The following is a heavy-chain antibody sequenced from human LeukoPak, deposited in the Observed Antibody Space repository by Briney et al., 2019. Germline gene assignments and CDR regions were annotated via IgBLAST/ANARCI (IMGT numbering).Heavy chain of an antibody. D-gene: IGHD3-10*01. J-gene: IGHJ4*02. V-gene: IGHV3-15*07. Sequence: GGSLRLSCAVSGFPFSDAWMNWVCQVPGRGLEWVGLIKSKTNGGTTDYTTPVKGRFTISRDDSKNTLYLQMNSLKIEDTAMYYCVRELSGSFDYWGQGTLVTVSS. CDR3: VRELSGSFDY. CDR1: GFPFSDAW. CDR2: IKSKTNGGTT.